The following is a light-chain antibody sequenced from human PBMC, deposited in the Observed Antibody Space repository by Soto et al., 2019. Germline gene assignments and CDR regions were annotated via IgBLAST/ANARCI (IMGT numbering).Light chain of an antibody. CDR2: GAS. V-gene: IGKV3-20*01. CDR3: QQYGSSPFT. CDR1: QSVSSSY. J-gene: IGKJ3*01. Sequence: EIVLTQSPGTLSLSPGERATLSCRASQSVSSSYLAWYQQKPDQAPRPLIYGASTRATGIPGRFSGSGSGTDFTLTISRLEPEDFAVYYCQQYGSSPFTFGPGTKVDIK.